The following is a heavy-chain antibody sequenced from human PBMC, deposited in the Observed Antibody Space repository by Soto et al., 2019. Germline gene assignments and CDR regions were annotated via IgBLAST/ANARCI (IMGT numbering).Heavy chain of an antibody. CDR3: ARDCGLRFLEWFGDV. CDR1: GFTFSSYG. D-gene: IGHD3-3*01. CDR2: IWYDGSNK. Sequence: ESGGGVVQPGRSLRLSCAASGFTFSSYGMHWVRQAPGKGLEWVAVIWYDGSNKYYADSVKGRFTISRDNSKNTLYLQMNSLRAEDTAVYYCARDCGLRFLEWFGDVWGKGTTVTVSS. J-gene: IGHJ6*04. V-gene: IGHV3-33*01.